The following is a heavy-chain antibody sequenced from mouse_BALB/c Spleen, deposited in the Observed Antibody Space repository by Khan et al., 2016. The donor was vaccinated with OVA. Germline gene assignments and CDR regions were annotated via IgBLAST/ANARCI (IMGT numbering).Heavy chain of an antibody. Sequence: EVELVESGGGLVQPGGSRKLSCAASGFTFSSFGMHWVRQAPEKGLEWVADISSGSSNIYYADTVKGRCTISRDNPKKNQFMQETRLRSENTAIYYCATYGLWYWCPGTTVTVSS. D-gene: IGHD1-1*01. J-gene: IGHJ1*01. CDR1: GFTFSSFG. CDR3: ATYGLWY. V-gene: IGHV5-17*02. CDR2: ISSGSSNI.